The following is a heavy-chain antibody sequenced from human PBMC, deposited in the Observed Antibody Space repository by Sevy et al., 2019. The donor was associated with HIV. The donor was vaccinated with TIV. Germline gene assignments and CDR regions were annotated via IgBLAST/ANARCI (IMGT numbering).Heavy chain of an antibody. CDR3: ARGEGSTYYYDSSGYLYAFDI. V-gene: IGHV3-30-3*01. Sequence: GGSLRLSCAASGFTFSSYAMHWVRQAPGKGREWVAVISYDGGNKYKADSVKGRFTISRDNSKNTLYLQMNSLRAEDTAVYYCARGEGSTYYYDSSGYLYAFDIWGQGTMVTVSS. J-gene: IGHJ3*02. D-gene: IGHD3-22*01. CDR2: ISYDGGNK. CDR1: GFTFSSYA.